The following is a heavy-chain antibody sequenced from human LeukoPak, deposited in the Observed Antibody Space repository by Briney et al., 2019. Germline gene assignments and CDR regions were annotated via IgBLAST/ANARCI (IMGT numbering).Heavy chain of an antibody. J-gene: IGHJ3*02. CDR1: GFTFSDYY. CDR2: ISISGTTI. CDR3: ARDDTSVTFDI. D-gene: IGHD4-23*01. V-gene: IGHV3-11*01. Sequence: GGSLRLSCAASGFTFSDYYMTWLRQAPGKGLEWVSYISISGTTIYYADSVKGRFTISRDNAKNSLYLQMNSLRAEDTAVYYCARDDTSVTFDIWGQGTMVTVSS.